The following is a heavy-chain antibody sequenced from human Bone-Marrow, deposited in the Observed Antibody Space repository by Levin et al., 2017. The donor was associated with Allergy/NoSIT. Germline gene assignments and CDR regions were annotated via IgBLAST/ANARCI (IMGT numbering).Heavy chain of an antibody. J-gene: IGHJ5*02. CDR3: AKDMRGYCSGAACYGWFDP. CDR2: ISISGATT. V-gene: IGHV3-23*01. Sequence: LSLTCAVSAFTFSNYAMTWVRQAPGKGLEWVSSISISGATTYYADSVKGRFTISRDNSKNTLFLQMNSLRADDTAVYYCAKDMRGYCSGAACYGWFDPWGQGTLVTVSS. CDR1: AFTFSNYA. D-gene: IGHD6-19*01.